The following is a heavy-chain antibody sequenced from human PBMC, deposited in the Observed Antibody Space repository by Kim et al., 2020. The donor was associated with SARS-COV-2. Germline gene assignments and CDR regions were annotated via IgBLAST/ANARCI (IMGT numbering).Heavy chain of an antibody. Sequence: YGDSVKGRFPISRDNAKKTLYLQMNSLRAEDTAVYYCARRQFTSGWYYFDYWGQGTLVTVSS. J-gene: IGHJ4*02. CDR3: ARRQFTSGWYYFDY. D-gene: IGHD6-19*01. V-gene: IGHV3-74*01.